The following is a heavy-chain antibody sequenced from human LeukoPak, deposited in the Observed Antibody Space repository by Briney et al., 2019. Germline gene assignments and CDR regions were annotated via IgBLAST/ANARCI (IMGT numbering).Heavy chain of an antibody. V-gene: IGHV3-23*01. D-gene: IGHD6-19*01. Sequence: GGSLRLSCAASGFTFSSYAMSWVRQAPGKGLEWVSAISGSGGSTYYADSVKGRFTISRDNSKNTLYLQMNSLGAEDTAVYYCAKDPRIAVAGYVDYWGQGTLVTVSS. CDR1: GFTFSSYA. CDR3: AKDPRIAVAGYVDY. J-gene: IGHJ4*02. CDR2: ISGSGGST.